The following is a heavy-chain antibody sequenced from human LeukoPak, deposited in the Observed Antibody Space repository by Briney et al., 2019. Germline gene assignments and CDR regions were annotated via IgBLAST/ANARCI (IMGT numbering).Heavy chain of an antibody. CDR2: LSGSGGST. J-gene: IGHJ4*02. CDR1: GFTLSSLA. CDR3: AKSRFPAATSVLRYYGY. Sequence: GGSLRLFCAASGFTLSSLAMRYVPHAPREGLEEFSYLSGSGGSTYYADSVKGRFTISRDKSKNTLYLQMNTLRAEDTAVYYCAKSRFPAATSVLRYYGYWGQGTLVTVSS. V-gene: IGHV3-23*01. D-gene: IGHD3-9*01.